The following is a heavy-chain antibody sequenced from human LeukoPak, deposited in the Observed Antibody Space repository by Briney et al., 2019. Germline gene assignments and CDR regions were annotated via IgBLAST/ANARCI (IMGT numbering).Heavy chain of an antibody. CDR1: GFTFSSYS. V-gene: IGHV3-21*01. Sequence: GGSLRLSCAASGFTFSSYSMNWVRQAPGKGLEWVSFISSSNSYIYYAGSGKGRFTISRDNTKKSLFLEMNSLRAEDTAVYYCAREGGYSGYSFDYWGQGTLVTVSS. CDR3: AREGGYSGYSFDY. J-gene: IGHJ4*02. CDR2: ISSSNSYI. D-gene: IGHD5-12*01.